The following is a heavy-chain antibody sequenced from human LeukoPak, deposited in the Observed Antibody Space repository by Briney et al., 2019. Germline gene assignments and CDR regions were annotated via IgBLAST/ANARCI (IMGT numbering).Heavy chain of an antibody. CDR2: TSGSGGST. D-gene: IGHD1-14*01. CDR1: GFTFSRYA. CDR3: AKDRPHPSAEPTIFDY. J-gene: IGHJ4*02. V-gene: IGHV3-23*01. Sequence: PGRSLRLSCAASGFTFSRYAMSWVRQAPGKGLEWVSATSGSGGSTYYADSVKGRFTISRDNSKNTLYLQMNSLRAEDTAVYYCAKDRPHPSAEPTIFDYWGQGTLVTVSS.